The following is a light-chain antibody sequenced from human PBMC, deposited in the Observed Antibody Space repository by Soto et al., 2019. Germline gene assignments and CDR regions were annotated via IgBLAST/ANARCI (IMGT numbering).Light chain of an antibody. Sequence: EIVLTQSPGTLSLSPGEGTTLSCRASQSVTSNYLAWYQQKPGQAPRLLISGVSTRATGIPDRVSGSGSGTDITLTISRLAPEDFAVYYCQQYGSSPRTFGQGTKLEIK. V-gene: IGKV3-20*01. CDR2: GVS. CDR1: QSVTSNY. J-gene: IGKJ2*01. CDR3: QQYGSSPRT.